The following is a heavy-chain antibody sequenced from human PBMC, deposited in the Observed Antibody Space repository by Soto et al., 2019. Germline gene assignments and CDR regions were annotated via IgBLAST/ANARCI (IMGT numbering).Heavy chain of an antibody. CDR3: AREASGYDF. CDR2: IIPVFGRP. Sequence: ASVKVSCKASGGTFSSFGISWVRQAPGQGLEWMGGIIPVFGRPNYAQRFRGRLTITADESTNTSYMELIDLTSEDTAVYYCAREASGYDFWGQGTQVTVS. D-gene: IGHD5-12*01. J-gene: IGHJ1*01. CDR1: GGTFSSFG. V-gene: IGHV1-69*13.